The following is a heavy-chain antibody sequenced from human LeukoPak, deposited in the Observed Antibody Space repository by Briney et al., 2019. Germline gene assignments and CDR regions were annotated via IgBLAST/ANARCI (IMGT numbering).Heavy chain of an antibody. CDR3: ARDSYDGDYAIDP. CDR1: GGSISSGDYY. V-gene: IGHV4-30-4*01. CDR2: IYYSGST. J-gene: IGHJ5*02. D-gene: IGHD4-17*01. Sequence: PSETLSLTCTVSGGSISSGDYYWSWTRQPPGKGLEWIGYIYYSGSTYYNPSLKSRVTISVDTSKNQFSLKLSSVPAADTAVYYCARDSYDGDYAIDPWGQGTLVTVSS.